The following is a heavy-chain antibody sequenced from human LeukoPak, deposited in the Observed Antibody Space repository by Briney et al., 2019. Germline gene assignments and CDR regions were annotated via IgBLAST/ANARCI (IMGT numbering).Heavy chain of an antibody. V-gene: IGHV4-59*01. Sequence: PSETLSLTCTVSGGSISSYYWSWIRQPPGKGLEWIGYIYYSGSTNYNPSLKSRVTISVDTSKNQFSLKLSSVTAADTAVYYCASGLAVAGTQDFQHWGQGTLVTVSS. J-gene: IGHJ1*01. CDR1: GGSISSYY. D-gene: IGHD6-19*01. CDR3: ASGLAVAGTQDFQH. CDR2: IYYSGST.